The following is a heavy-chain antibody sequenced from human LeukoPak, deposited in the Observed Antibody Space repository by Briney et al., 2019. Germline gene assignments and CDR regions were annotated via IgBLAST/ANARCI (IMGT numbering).Heavy chain of an antibody. CDR1: GFTFSSYA. D-gene: IGHD2-2*02. V-gene: IGHV3-23*01. J-gene: IGHJ4*02. CDR3: ARSPSGERYQLLYRDDYYFDY. Sequence: PGGSLRLSCAASGFTFSSYAMSWVRQAPGKGLEWVSAISGSGGSTYYADSVKGRFTISRDNSKNTLYLQMNSLRAEDTAVYYCARSPSGERYQLLYRDDYYFDYWGQGTLVTVSS. CDR2: ISGSGGST.